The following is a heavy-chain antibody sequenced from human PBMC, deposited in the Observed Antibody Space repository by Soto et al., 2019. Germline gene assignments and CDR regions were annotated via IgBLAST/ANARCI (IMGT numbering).Heavy chain of an antibody. Sequence: QVQLVQSGAEVKKPGSSVTVSCKASGGTFGSSAISWVRQAPGQGLEWMGGIIPIFTTPDYAQKFQGRVTITADEAPSTAYMELTSLRSEDTAVYYCARDKDRLQSGGNYYYAMDVWGQGTTVTVSS. CDR1: GGTFGSSA. D-gene: IGHD6-25*01. V-gene: IGHV1-69*12. J-gene: IGHJ6*02. CDR3: ARDKDRLQSGGNYYYAMDV. CDR2: IIPIFTTP.